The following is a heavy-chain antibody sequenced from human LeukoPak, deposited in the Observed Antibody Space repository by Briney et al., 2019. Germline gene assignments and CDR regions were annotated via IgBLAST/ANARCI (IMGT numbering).Heavy chain of an antibody. J-gene: IGHJ4*02. V-gene: IGHV3-23*01. CDR3: AKNDYSDFTPSPFPV. Sequence: GGSLRLSCEASGFXFSSYAISWVRQAPVRGLEWVALVSNNGGATYYADSVKGRFTISRDNSKNTLYLQMHSLRVEDTGVYYCAKNDYSDFTPSPFPVWGQGTLVTVSS. CDR1: GFXFSSYA. CDR2: VSNNGGAT. D-gene: IGHD4-11*01.